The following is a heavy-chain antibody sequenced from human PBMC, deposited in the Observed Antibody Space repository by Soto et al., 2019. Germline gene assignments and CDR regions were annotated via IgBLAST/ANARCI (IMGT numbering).Heavy chain of an antibody. Sequence: SETLSLTCTVSGGSISSGGYYWSWIRQHPGKGLEWIGYIYYSGSTYYNPSLKSRVTISVDTSKNQFSLKLSSVTAADTAVYYCARSPRITMVLYGAFDIWGQGTMVTV. D-gene: IGHD3-10*01. V-gene: IGHV4-31*03. CDR3: ARSPRITMVLYGAFDI. J-gene: IGHJ3*02. CDR1: GGSISSGGYY. CDR2: IYYSGST.